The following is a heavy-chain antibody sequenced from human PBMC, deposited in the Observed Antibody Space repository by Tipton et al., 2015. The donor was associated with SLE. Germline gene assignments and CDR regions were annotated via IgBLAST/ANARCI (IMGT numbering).Heavy chain of an antibody. J-gene: IGHJ5*02. Sequence: QSGPEVKKPGASVKVSCKSSGYTFTAYYMHWVRQAPGQGLEWMGIINPGGGGTNYAQKFQGRVTMAMDTSTTTVYMELNSLRSDDTAVYYCAREAPNTCFFDPEGQGTLVTVSS. CDR1: GYTFTAYY. CDR2: INPGGGGT. D-gene: IGHD2-21*01. CDR3: AREAPNTCFFDP. V-gene: IGHV1-46*01.